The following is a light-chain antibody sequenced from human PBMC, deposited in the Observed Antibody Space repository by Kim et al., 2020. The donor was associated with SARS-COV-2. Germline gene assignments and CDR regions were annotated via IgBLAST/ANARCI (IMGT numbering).Light chain of an antibody. CDR1: QSVLYSSNNMNY. CDR3: HQYYSIPFT. J-gene: IGKJ4*01. Sequence: DIVMTQSPDSLAVSLGERATINCKSSQSVLYSSNNMNYLAWYQQKPGQPPKLLIYWASTRESGVPDRFSGSGSGTDFTLTISSLQAEDVAVYYCHQYYSIPFTFGGGTKVDIK. CDR2: WAS. V-gene: IGKV4-1*01.